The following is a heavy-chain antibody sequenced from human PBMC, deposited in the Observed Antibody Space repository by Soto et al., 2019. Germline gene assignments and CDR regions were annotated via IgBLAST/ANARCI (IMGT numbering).Heavy chain of an antibody. D-gene: IGHD2-2*01. CDR2: IYYSGST. V-gene: IGHV4-31*03. J-gene: IGHJ5*02. Sequence: SETLSLTCTVSGGSISSGGYYWSWIRQHPGKGLEWIGYIYYSGSTYYNPSLKSRVTISVDTSKNQFSLKLSSVTAADTAVYYCAREGGTDIVVVPAAIAPGVFDPWGQGTLVTVS. CDR3: AREGGTDIVVVPAAIAPGVFDP. CDR1: GGSISSGGYY.